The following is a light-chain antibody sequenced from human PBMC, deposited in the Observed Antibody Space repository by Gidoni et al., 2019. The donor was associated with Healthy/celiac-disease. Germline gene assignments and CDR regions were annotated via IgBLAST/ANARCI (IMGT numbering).Light chain of an antibody. CDR3: QQYDNLT. CDR1: QDISNY. CDR2: DAS. V-gene: IGKV1-33*01. J-gene: IGKJ4*01. Sequence: QMPSSLSASVGDRVTITCQASQDISNYLNWYQQKPGKAPKLLIYDASNLETGVPSRFSGSGSGTDFTCTISSLQPEDIATYYCQQYDNLTFGGGTKVEIK.